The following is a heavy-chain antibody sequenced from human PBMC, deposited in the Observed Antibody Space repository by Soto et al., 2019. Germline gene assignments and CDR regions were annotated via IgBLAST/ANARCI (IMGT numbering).Heavy chain of an antibody. CDR1: GGTFSSYT. Sequence: QVQLVQSGAEVKKPGSSVKVSCKASGGTFSSYTISWVRQAPGQGLEWMGRIIPILGIANYAQKFQGRVTITADKSTSTAYMELSRLRSEDTAVYYCAREYYYGSGSPPYCYYGMDVWGQGTTVTVSS. CDR3: AREYYYGSGSPPYCYYGMDV. V-gene: IGHV1-69*08. CDR2: IIPILGIA. D-gene: IGHD3-10*01. J-gene: IGHJ6*02.